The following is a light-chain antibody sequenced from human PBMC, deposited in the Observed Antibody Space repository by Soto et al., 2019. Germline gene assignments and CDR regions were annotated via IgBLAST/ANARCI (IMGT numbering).Light chain of an antibody. J-gene: IGKJ1*01. CDR3: QQTAHSPLT. CDR2: DAS. Sequence: EIVLTQSPGTLSLSPGERATLSCRASQSVTNNYVAWYQQKPGQAPRLLIHDASSRATGIPDRFSGGGSGTDFTLTISRLEPEDFAVYFCQQTAHSPLTVGQGTRVDIK. CDR1: QSVTNNY. V-gene: IGKV3-20*01.